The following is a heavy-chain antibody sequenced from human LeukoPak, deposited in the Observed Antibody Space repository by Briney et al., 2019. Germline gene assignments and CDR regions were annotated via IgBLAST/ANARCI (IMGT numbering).Heavy chain of an antibody. Sequence: RPSETLSLTCAVYGGSFSGYYWSWIRQPPGKGLEWIGEINHSGSTNYNPSLKSRVTISVDTSKNQFSLKLSSVTAADTAVYYCARGRTRVLYNLFDPWGQGTLVTVSS. D-gene: IGHD2-8*02. V-gene: IGHV4-34*01. CDR3: ARGRTRVLYNLFDP. J-gene: IGHJ5*02. CDR1: GGSFSGYY. CDR2: INHSGST.